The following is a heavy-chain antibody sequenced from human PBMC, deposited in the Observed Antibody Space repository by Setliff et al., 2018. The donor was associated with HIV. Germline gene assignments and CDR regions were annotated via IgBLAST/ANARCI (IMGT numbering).Heavy chain of an antibody. D-gene: IGHD6-6*01. V-gene: IGHV3-74*01. CDR2: INSDGSST. CDR1: GFTFSSYW. Sequence: QAGGSLRLSCAASGFTFSSYWMHWVRQGPGKGLVWVSRINSDGSSTSYADSVKGRFTISRDNAKNTLYLQMKSLRAEDTAVYYCASGGYSSSSTVLDYWGQGTLDTVSS. CDR3: ASGGYSSSSTVLDY. J-gene: IGHJ4*02.